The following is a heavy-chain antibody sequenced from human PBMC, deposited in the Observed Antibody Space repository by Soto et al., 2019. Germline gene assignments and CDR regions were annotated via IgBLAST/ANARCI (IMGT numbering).Heavy chain of an antibody. CDR3: ARSLTHPPVTIFGVVTKYYFDY. V-gene: IGHV4-34*01. Sequence: SETLSLTCAVYGGSFSGYYWSWIRQPPGKGLEWIGEINHSGSTNYNPSLKSRATISVDTSKNQFSLKLSSVTAADTAVYYCARSLTHPPVTIFGVVTKYYFDYWGQGTLVTVSS. D-gene: IGHD3-3*01. CDR1: GGSFSGYY. CDR2: INHSGST. J-gene: IGHJ4*02.